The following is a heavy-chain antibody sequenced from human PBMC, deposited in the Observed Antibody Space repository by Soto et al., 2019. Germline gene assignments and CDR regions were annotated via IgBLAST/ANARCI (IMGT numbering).Heavy chain of an antibody. J-gene: IGHJ4*02. Sequence: SETLSLTCAVYGGSFSGYYWSWIRQPPGKGLEWIGEINHSGSTNYNPSLKSRVTISVDTSKNQFSLKLSSVTAADTAVYYCVRFRRDSPYDILTGYYSWGFDYWGQGTLVTVSS. CDR1: GGSFSGYY. D-gene: IGHD3-9*01. V-gene: IGHV4-34*01. CDR3: VRFRRDSPYDILTGYYSWGFDY. CDR2: INHSGST.